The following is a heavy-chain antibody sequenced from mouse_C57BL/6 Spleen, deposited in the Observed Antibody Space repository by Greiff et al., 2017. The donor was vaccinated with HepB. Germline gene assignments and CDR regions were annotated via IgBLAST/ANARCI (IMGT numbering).Heavy chain of an antibody. J-gene: IGHJ2*01. V-gene: IGHV1-53*01. D-gene: IGHD2-3*01. CDR1: GYTFTSYW. Sequence: QVQLQQPGTELVKPGASVKLSCKASGYTFTSYWMHWVKQRPGQGLEWIGNINPSNGGTNYNEKFKSKATLTVDKSSSTAYMQLSSLTSEDSAVYYSARSGGVGYYSYFDYWGQGTTLTVSS. CDR2: INPSNGGT. CDR3: ARSGGVGYYSYFDY.